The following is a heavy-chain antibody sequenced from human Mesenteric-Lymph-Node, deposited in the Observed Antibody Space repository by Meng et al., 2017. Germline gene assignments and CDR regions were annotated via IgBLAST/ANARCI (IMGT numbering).Heavy chain of an antibody. D-gene: IGHD3-3*01. J-gene: IGHJ4*02. CDR2: ISSSGSTI. V-gene: IGHV3-48*03. CDR3: ERGLRYDFWGGYLDY. Sequence: GESLKISCAASGFTFSSYEMNWVRQAPGKGLEWVSYISSSGSTIYYADSVKGRFTISRDNAKNSLYLQMNSLRAEDTAVYYCERGLRYDFWGGYLDYWGQGTLVTVSS. CDR1: GFTFSSYE.